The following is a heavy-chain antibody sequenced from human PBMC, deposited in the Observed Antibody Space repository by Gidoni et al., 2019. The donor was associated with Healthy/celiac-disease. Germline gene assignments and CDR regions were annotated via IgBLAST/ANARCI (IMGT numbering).Heavy chain of an antibody. Sequence: EVQLVESGGGLVKPGGSLRLSCAASGFTFSSYSMNWVRQAPGKGLEWVSSISSSSSYIYYADSVKGRFTISRDNAKNSLYLQMNSLRAEDTAVYYCARDRDSSSSADYWGQGTLVTVSS. J-gene: IGHJ4*02. CDR2: ISSSSSYI. CDR3: ARDRDSSSSADY. V-gene: IGHV3-21*01. D-gene: IGHD6-6*01. CDR1: GFTFSSYS.